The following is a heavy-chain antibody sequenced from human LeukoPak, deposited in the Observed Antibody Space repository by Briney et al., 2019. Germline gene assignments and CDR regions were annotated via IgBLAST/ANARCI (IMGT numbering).Heavy chain of an antibody. CDR3: ARDRRSNRRAGRWQDAFDI. Sequence: GGSLRLSCAASGFPFNNYWMHWVRQAPGKGLVWVSRINADGISTSYADSVKGRFTISRDNSKNTLYLQMNSLRAEDTAVYYCARDRRSNRRAGRWQDAFDIWGQGTMVTVSS. D-gene: IGHD1-14*01. J-gene: IGHJ3*02. V-gene: IGHV3-74*01. CDR2: INADGIST. CDR1: GFPFNNYW.